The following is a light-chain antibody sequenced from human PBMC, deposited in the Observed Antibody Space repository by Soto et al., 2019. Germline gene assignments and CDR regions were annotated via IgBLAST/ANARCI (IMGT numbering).Light chain of an antibody. J-gene: IGKJ5*01. Sequence: EIVLTQSPGTLSLSPGERATLSCRASQSVSSSYLAWYQQKPGQAPRVLIYGASSRATGIPDRFSGSGSGTDFTLTISRLEPEDFAVYYCQQYGNSPWTTFGQGTRLEIK. CDR1: QSVSSSY. CDR3: QQYGNSPWTT. V-gene: IGKV3-20*01. CDR2: GAS.